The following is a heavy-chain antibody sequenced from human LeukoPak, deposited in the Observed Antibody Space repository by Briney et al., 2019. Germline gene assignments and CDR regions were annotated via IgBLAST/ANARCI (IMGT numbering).Heavy chain of an antibody. Sequence: GASVKVSCKASGYTFTSYAVHWVRQAPGQRLEWMGWISAGNGNTKYSQKFQGRVTITRDTSASTAYMELSSLRSEDTAVYYCAIHSTTAHNWFDPWGQGTLVTVSS. CDR2: ISAGNGNT. D-gene: IGHD4-17*01. CDR3: AIHSTTAHNWFDP. V-gene: IGHV1-3*01. CDR1: GYTFTSYA. J-gene: IGHJ5*02.